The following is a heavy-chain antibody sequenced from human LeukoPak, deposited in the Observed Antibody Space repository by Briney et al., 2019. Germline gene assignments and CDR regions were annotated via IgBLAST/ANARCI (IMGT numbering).Heavy chain of an antibody. D-gene: IGHD3-22*01. CDR2: INPGGST. CDR1: GGSFSGYY. CDR3: ARRRYYDSTGYNPTYYFDY. J-gene: IGHJ4*02. Sequence: PSETLSLTCAIYGGSFSGYYWSWIRQSPGKGLEWIGEINPGGSTNYNPSLEIRVTISVDTSKKQFSLRLSSVTAADTAVYYCARRRYYDSTGYNPTYYFDYWGQGILVTVSS. V-gene: IGHV4-34*01.